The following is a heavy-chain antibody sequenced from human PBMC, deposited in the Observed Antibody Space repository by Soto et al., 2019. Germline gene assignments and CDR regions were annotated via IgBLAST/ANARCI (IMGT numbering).Heavy chain of an antibody. Sequence: GGSLRLSCVASGFTFSSYAMHWVRQAPGKGLEYVSAISSNGGSTYYANSVKGRFTISRDNSKNTLYLQMGSLRAEDMAVYYCARTKYYDILTGYYFYWGQGTLVTVSS. CDR1: GFTFSSYA. D-gene: IGHD3-9*01. CDR3: ARTKYYDILTGYYFY. V-gene: IGHV3-64*01. J-gene: IGHJ4*02. CDR2: ISSNGGST.